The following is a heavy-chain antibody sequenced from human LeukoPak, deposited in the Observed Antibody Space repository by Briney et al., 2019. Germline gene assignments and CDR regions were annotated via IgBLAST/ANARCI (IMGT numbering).Heavy chain of an antibody. CDR1: GGSISSSSYY. D-gene: IGHD1-1*01. J-gene: IGHJ5*02. Sequence: SETLSLTCTVSGGSISSSSYYWGWIRQPPGKGLEWIGSIYYSGSTYYNPSLKSRVTISVDTSKNQFSLKLSSVTAADTAVYYCARPVPSRLGWFDPWGQGTLVTDSS. CDR3: ARPVPSRLGWFDP. CDR2: IYYSGST. V-gene: IGHV4-39*01.